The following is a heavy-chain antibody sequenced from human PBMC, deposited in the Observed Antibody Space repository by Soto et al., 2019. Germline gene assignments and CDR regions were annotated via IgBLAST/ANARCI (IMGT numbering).Heavy chain of an antibody. CDR3: ARAQPTVNTPFYYYYYYMDV. V-gene: IGHV1-18*01. CDR1: GYTFTSYG. Sequence: QVQLVQSGAEVKKPGASVKVSCKASGYTFTSYGISWVRQAPGQGLEWVGWINAYNGNTDYAQKLQDRVTMTTDTSTSTAYMELRSLRSDDTAVYYCARAQPTVNTPFYYYYYYMDVWGKGTPVTVSS. D-gene: IGHD4-17*01. CDR2: INAYNGNT. J-gene: IGHJ6*03.